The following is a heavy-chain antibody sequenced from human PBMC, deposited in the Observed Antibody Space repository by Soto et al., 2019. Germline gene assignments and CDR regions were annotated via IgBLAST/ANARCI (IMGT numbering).Heavy chain of an antibody. D-gene: IGHD6-13*01. CDR2: ISYDGSNK. V-gene: IGHV3-30-3*01. CDR3: ARDYGVARVAASGPIPQYYYYGMDV. Sequence: PGGSLRLSCAASGFTFSSYAMHWVRQAPGKGLEWVAVISYDGSNKYYADSVKGRFTISRDNSKNTLYLQMNSLRAEDTAVYYCARDYGVARVAASGPIPQYYYYGMDVWGQGTTVTVSS. CDR1: GFTFSSYA. J-gene: IGHJ6*02.